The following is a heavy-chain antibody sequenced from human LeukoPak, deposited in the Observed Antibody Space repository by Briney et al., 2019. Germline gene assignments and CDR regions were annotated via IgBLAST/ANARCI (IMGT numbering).Heavy chain of an antibody. V-gene: IGHV3-7*01. CDR2: IKEEGSEK. Sequence: PGGSLRLSCAASGFTFSSYWMSWVRQTPGKGLEWVAKIKEEGSEKYYVDSVKGRFTISRDNAKNSLYLQMNSLRADDTAVYYCARGGGYNPDYWGQGTLVTVSS. CDR3: ARGGGYNPDY. CDR1: GFTFSSYW. D-gene: IGHD1-14*01. J-gene: IGHJ4*02.